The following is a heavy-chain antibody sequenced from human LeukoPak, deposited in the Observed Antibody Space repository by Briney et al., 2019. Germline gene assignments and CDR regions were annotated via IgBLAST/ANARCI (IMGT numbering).Heavy chain of an antibody. D-gene: IGHD4-17*01. J-gene: IGHJ4*02. CDR1: GFTFSSYA. Sequence: GGSLRLSCAASGFTFSSYAMHWVRQAPGKGLEWVAVISYDGSNKYYADSVKGRFTISRDNSKNTLYLQMNSLRAEDTAVYYCARDYGDYFDYWGQGTQVTVSS. CDR3: ARDYGDYFDY. V-gene: IGHV3-30-3*01. CDR2: ISYDGSNK.